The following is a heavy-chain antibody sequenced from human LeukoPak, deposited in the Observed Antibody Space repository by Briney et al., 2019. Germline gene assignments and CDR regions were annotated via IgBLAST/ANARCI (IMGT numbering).Heavy chain of an antibody. J-gene: IGHJ4*02. V-gene: IGHV3-49*04. Sequence: PGRSLRLSCTASGFTFGDYAMSWVRQAPGKGLEWVGFIRSKAYGGTTEYAASVKGRFTISRDDSKSIAYLQMNSLKTEDTAVYYCARGDGSGSSYWGQGTLVTVSS. CDR2: IRSKAYGGTT. CDR3: ARGDGSGSSY. D-gene: IGHD3-10*01. CDR1: GFTFGDYA.